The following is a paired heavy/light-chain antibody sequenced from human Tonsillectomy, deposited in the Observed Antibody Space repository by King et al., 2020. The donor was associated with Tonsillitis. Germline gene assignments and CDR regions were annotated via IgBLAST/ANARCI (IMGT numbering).Heavy chain of an antibody. D-gene: IGHD3-9*01. CDR2: ITYSGTT. V-gene: IGHV4-59*01. J-gene: IGHJ5*02. CDR1: DGSISSYY. CDR3: ALFTTDILTNYGWFDP. Sequence: QVQLQESGPGLVKPSETLSLTCHVSDGSISSYYWSWIRQPPGKGLEWIGYITYSGTTNYNPSLRSRVTMSVDTSKNQFSLKLSSVTAADTAVYYCALFTTDILTNYGWFDPWGPGTLVTVSS.
Light chain of an antibody. CDR2: GTS. Sequence: EIVLTQSPGTLSLSPGERATLSCRASHSVSSTYLAWYQQKPGQTPRLLIYGTSTRATGIPDRFSGSGSATDFSLTISRLEPEDFAVYYCQQYGSHPTFGQGTKLEIK. V-gene: IGKV3-20*01. CDR3: QQYGSHPT. J-gene: IGKJ2*01. CDR1: HSVSSTY.